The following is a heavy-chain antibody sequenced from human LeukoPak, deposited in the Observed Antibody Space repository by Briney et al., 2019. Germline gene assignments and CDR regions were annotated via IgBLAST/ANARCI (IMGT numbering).Heavy chain of an antibody. Sequence: PSETLSLTCTVSGGSISSSSYYWGWIRQPPGKGLEWIGSIYYSGSTYYNPSLKSRVTILVDTSKNQFSLKLSSVTAADTAVYYCARDHILVGATRGGFDYWGQGTLVTVSS. CDR2: IYYSGST. CDR3: ARDHILVGATRGGFDY. V-gene: IGHV4-39*07. J-gene: IGHJ4*02. D-gene: IGHD1-26*01. CDR1: GGSISSSSYY.